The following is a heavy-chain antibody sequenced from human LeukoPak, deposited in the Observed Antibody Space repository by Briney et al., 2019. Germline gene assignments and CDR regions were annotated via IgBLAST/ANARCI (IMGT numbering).Heavy chain of an antibody. V-gene: IGHV3-33*01. J-gene: IGHJ4*02. CDR3: APHCSGGSSPIDY. CDR1: GFTFSSYG. D-gene: IGHD2-15*01. CDR2: IWYDGSNK. Sequence: GGSLRLSCAASGFTFSSYGMHWVRQAPGKGLEWVAVIWYDGSNKYYADSVKGRFTISRDNSKNTLYLQMNSLRAEDTAVYYCAPHCSGGSSPIDYWGQGTLATVSS.